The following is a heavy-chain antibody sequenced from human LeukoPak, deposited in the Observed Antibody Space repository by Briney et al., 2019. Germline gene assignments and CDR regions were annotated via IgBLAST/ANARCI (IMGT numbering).Heavy chain of an antibody. V-gene: IGHV3-23*01. Sequence: PGGSLRLSCAASGFTFSSYAMSWVRQAPGKGLEWVSAISGSGGSTYYADSVKGRFTIPRDNSKNTLYLQMNSLRAEDTAVYYCAKDRGFTMIVVVIEGAFDYWGQGTLVTVSS. D-gene: IGHD3-22*01. CDR2: ISGSGGST. J-gene: IGHJ4*02. CDR3: AKDRGFTMIVVVIEGAFDY. CDR1: GFTFSSYA.